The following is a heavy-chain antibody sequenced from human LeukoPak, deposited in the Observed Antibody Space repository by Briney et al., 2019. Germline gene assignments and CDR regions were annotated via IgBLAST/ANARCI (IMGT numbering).Heavy chain of an antibody. J-gene: IGHJ6*03. V-gene: IGHV3-21*01. D-gene: IGHD1-26*01. CDR2: ITSGSSYI. Sequence: GGSLRLSCAASGFTDYGMSWVRQAPGKGLEWVSSITSGSSYIYYADSVKGRFTISRDNAKNSLYLQMNSLRAEDTAVYYCARDPYSGSYGNYYYYFMDVWGKGTTVTISS. CDR1: GFTDYG. CDR3: ARDPYSGSYGNYYYYFMDV.